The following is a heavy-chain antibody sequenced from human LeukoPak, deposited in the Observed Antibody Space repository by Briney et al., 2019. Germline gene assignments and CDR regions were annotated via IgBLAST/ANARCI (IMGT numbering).Heavy chain of an antibody. CDR3: VKISDI. Sequence: PSETLSLTCSVSGGSIRRSGYYWGWVRQPPGKGLTWIGSIYESGTTYYNPSFKSRAFISVDTSKNRFSLQLTSVTAADRGVYFCVKISDIWGRGTTASVSS. CDR2: IYESGTT. J-gene: IGHJ6*02. V-gene: IGHV4-39*01. CDR1: GGSIRRSGYY.